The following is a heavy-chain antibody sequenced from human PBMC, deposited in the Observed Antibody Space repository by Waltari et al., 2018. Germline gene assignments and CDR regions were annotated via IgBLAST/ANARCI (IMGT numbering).Heavy chain of an antibody. CDR2: ISTFNGNT. J-gene: IGHJ4*02. CDR3: ARDLVSSIAARVVDS. V-gene: IGHV1-18*04. D-gene: IGHD6-6*01. CDR1: GYTFTSYG. Sequence: QVQLVQSGAEVKKPGASVKVSCKASGYTFTSYGISWVRQVPGQGLEWMGWISTFNGNTNDVQKLKGRVTMTTDTSTSTAYMELRNLKSDDTAVYYCARDLVSSIAARVVDSWGQGTLVTVSS.